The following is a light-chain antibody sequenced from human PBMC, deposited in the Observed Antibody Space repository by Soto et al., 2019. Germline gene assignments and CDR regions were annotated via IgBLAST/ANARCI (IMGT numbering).Light chain of an antibody. CDR3: QQYNSYSPT. CDR1: QSISAW. V-gene: IGKV1-5*01. J-gene: IGKJ2*01. CDR2: DAS. Sequence: DIQMTQSPSTLSASVGDRVTITCRASQSISAWLAWYQQIPGKAPKLLIYDASSLESGVPSRFSGSGSGTEFTLTISSLQPDDFAAYYCQQYNSYSPTLGQGTKLEI.